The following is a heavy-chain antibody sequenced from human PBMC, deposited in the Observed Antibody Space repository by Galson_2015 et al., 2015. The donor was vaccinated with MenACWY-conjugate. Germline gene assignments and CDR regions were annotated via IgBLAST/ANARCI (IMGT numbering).Heavy chain of an antibody. CDR1: SSYY. CDR3: ARAWDSSGYGPGLDAFDI. V-gene: IGHV4-59*01. D-gene: IGHD3-22*01. CDR2: IYYSGST. Sequence: SSYYWSWIRQPPGKGLEWIGYIYYSGSTNYNPSLKSRVTISVDTSKNQFSLKLSSVTAADTAVYYCARAWDSSGYGPGLDAFDIWGQGTMVTVSS. J-gene: IGHJ3*02.